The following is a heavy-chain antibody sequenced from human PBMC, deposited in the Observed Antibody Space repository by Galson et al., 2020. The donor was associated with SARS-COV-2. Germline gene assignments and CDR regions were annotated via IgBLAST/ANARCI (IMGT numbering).Heavy chain of an antibody. D-gene: IGHD3-10*01. CDR1: GFTFSNSG. CDR2: ISYHGSNL. Sequence: GESLKISCAASGFTFSNSGMHWVRQAPGKGLEWVALISYHGSNLYYADSVEGRFTISRDNFRNTVVLEMNSLRTEDTAVYYCAIRFGGLGYMDVWGKGTTVTVSS. J-gene: IGHJ6*04. CDR3: AIRFGGLGYMDV. V-gene: IGHV3-30*03.